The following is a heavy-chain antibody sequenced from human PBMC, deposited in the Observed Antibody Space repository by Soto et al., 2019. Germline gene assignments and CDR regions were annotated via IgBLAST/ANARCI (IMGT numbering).Heavy chain of an antibody. CDR2: IYYSGST. D-gene: IGHD3-10*01. Sequence: PSETLSLTCTVSGGSISSGDYYWSWIRQPPGKGLEWIGYIYYSGSTYYSPSLKSRVTISVDTSKNQFSLKLSSVTAADTAVYYCARTIYYGPYYFDYWGQGTLVTVSS. J-gene: IGHJ4*02. V-gene: IGHV4-30-4*01. CDR1: GGSISSGDYY. CDR3: ARTIYYGPYYFDY.